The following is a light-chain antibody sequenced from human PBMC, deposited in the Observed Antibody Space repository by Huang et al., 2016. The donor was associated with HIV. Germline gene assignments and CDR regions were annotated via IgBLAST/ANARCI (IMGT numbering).Light chain of an antibody. CDR2: GSS. J-gene: IGKJ4*01. CDR1: RSVSTN. CDR3: HQYNNWLLS. V-gene: IGKV3-15*01. Sequence: IVMTQSPATLSVSPGERVTLSFRANRSVSTNLAWDQQRPGQAPRLRIYGSSTRAPGSPARCRGSGSGTDFSLTISSLQAEDFALYYCHQYNNWLLSFGGGTRVDI.